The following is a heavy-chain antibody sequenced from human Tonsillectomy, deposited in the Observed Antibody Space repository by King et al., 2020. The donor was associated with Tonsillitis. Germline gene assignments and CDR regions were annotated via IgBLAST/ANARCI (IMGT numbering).Heavy chain of an antibody. J-gene: IGHJ5*02. Sequence: VQLVESGGGVVQPGGSLRLSCAASGFIFSSYGMHWVRQAPGKGLEWVAFIRYDGSNEYYAESVKGRFTISRDNSKNTLCLQMNSLRAEDTALYYCAKDMTTAVFDPWGQGTLVTVS. D-gene: IGHD4-17*01. CDR1: GFIFSSYG. CDR2: IRYDGSNE. CDR3: AKDMTTAVFDP. V-gene: IGHV3-30*02.